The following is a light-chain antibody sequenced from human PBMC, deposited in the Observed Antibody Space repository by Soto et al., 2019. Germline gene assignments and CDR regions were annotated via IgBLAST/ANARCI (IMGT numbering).Light chain of an antibody. CDR1: PSVSGSN. J-gene: IGKJ1*01. Sequence: VVLTHSPDTLSVSPGEIATLSCRASPSVSGSNLAGYQQKPGQAPRLVIYGASSRATGIPDRFSGSGSGTDFTLTLSRLEPEDFAVYYCHQYGSFGQGTKADIK. CDR3: HQYGS. CDR2: GAS. V-gene: IGKV3-20*01.